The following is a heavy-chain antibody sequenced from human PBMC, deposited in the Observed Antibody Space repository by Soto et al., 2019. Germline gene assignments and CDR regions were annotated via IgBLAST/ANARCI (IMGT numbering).Heavy chain of an antibody. Sequence: SETLSLTCTVSGGSISSGGYYWSWIRQYPGKGLEWIGNIFYSGTTSYNPSLKSRVAISIDTSKNQFSLKLSSVTASDTAMYYCARHLGEGWLTAYYYYGMDVWGQGTTVTVSS. J-gene: IGHJ6*02. V-gene: IGHV4-31*02. D-gene: IGHD5-12*01. CDR2: IFYSGTT. CDR3: ARHLGEGWLTAYYYYGMDV. CDR1: GGSISSGGYY.